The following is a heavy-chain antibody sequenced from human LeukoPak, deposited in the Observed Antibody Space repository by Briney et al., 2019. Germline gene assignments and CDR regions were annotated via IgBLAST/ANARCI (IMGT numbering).Heavy chain of an antibody. CDR1: GFTFSSYS. CDR3: ARDPWDGDYVSWFDP. Sequence: GGSLRLSCAASGFTFSSYSMNWVRQAPGKGLEWVSSISSSSSYIYYADSVKGRFTISRDNAKNSLYLQMNSLRAEDTAVYYCARDPWDGDYVSWFDPWGQGTLVTVSS. CDR2: ISSSSSYI. V-gene: IGHV3-21*01. D-gene: IGHD4-17*01. J-gene: IGHJ5*02.